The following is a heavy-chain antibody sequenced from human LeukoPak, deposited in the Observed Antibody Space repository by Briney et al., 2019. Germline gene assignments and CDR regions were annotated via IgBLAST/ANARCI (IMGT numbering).Heavy chain of an antibody. V-gene: IGHV3-33*06. D-gene: IGHD3-3*01. CDR1: GFSFYTYG. CDR3: AKQRRLTTLRFLEGQQYYFDS. J-gene: IGHJ4*02. Sequence: GGSLRLSCAVSGFSFYTYGIHWVRHAPGKGLEWVAVIWNDGSNKYYADSVKGRFTISRDNSKNTLYLQMNSLRTEDTAMFYCAKQRRLTTLRFLEGQQYYFDSWGQGALVTVSS. CDR2: IWNDGSNK.